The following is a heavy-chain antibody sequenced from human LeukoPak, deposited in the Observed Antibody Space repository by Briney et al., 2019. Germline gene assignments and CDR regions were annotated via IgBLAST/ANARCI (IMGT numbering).Heavy chain of an antibody. D-gene: IGHD1-26*01. CDR2: ISYDGSNK. Sequence: PGGSLRLSCAASGFTFSSYAMHWVRQAPGKGLEWVAVISYDGSNKYYADSVKGRFTISRDNSKNTLYLQMNSLRAEDTAVYYCAAPGGATRSDFDYWGQGTLVTVSS. V-gene: IGHV3-30*04. CDR3: AAPGGATRSDFDY. J-gene: IGHJ4*02. CDR1: GFTFSSYA.